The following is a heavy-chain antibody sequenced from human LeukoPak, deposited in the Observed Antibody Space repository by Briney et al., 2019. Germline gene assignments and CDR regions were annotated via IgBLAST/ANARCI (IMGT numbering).Heavy chain of an antibody. D-gene: IGHD6-13*01. J-gene: IGHJ4*02. CDR2: ISSGSSYI. Sequence: GGSLRLSCAASGFTFSSCAMSWVRQAPGNGLEWVSIISSGSSYIHYADSVKGRFTISRDNAKNSLYLQMNSLRAEDTAVYYCARAGAAGFDYWGQGTLVTVSS. CDR1: GFTFSSCA. V-gene: IGHV3-21*01. CDR3: ARAGAAGFDY.